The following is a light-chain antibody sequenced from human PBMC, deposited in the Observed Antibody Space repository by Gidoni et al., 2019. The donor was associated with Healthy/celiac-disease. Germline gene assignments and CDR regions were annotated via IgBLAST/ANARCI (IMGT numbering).Light chain of an antibody. CDR3: QQDYNLPIT. J-gene: IGKJ5*01. CDR2: GAS. Sequence: PGERVTLSCRASLCVSSSYLTWYQQKPGQAPRLLIYGASTRATSIPARFSGSGSGTDSTLTISSLQPEDFAVYYCQQDYNLPITFGQGTRLEIK. V-gene: IGKV3D-7*01. CDR1: LCVSSSY.